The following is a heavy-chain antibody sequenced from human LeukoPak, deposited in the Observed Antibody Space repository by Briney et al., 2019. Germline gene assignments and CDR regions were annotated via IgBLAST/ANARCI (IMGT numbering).Heavy chain of an antibody. CDR1: SGSFSGHQ. V-gene: IGHV4-34*01. D-gene: IGHD4-17*01. CDR2: IDHTGST. Sequence: PSEPLSLTCAVYSGSFSGHQWSWIRQPPGKGLEWIGEIDHTGSTNYNPSLNSRVTISVDTSKNQFSLKLSSVTAADTAVYYCARSVNDYGDSGRYMDVWGKGTTVTVFS. J-gene: IGHJ6*03. CDR3: ARSVNDYGDSGRYMDV.